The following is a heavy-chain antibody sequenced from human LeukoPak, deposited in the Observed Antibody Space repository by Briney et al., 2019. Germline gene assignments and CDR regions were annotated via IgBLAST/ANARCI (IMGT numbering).Heavy chain of an antibody. V-gene: IGHV1-2*06. CDR3: AAGYYGSGSYYR. J-gene: IGHJ5*02. D-gene: IGHD3-10*01. CDR1: GYTFTAYY. Sequence: ASVKVSCKASGYTFTAYYIHWVRQAPGQGLEWMGRINPNTGGTNSPQKLQGRVTMTRDTSINTVYMELRNLRSDDTATYYCAAGYYGSGSYYRWGQGTLVTVSS. CDR2: INPNTGGT.